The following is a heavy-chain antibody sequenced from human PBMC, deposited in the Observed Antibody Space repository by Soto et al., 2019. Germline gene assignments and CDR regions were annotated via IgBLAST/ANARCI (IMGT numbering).Heavy chain of an antibody. CDR3: ARDGAMDDY. V-gene: IGHV3-48*01. Sequence: GGSLRLSCAASGFTFSSYGMHWVRQAPGKGLEWVAYISNSGSTIYYADSVKGRFTISRDNAKNSLYLQMNSLRAEDTALYYCARDGAMDDYWGQGTLVTVSP. CDR1: GFTFSSYG. J-gene: IGHJ4*02. D-gene: IGHD2-2*01. CDR2: ISNSGSTI.